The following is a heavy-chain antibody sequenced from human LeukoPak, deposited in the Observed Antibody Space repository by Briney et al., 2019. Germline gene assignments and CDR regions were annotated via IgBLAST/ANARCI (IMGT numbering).Heavy chain of an antibody. D-gene: IGHD3-10*01. V-gene: IGHV4-34*01. J-gene: IGHJ5*02. CDR3: ARYYGSGSYYRMNWFDP. Sequence: SSETLSLTCAVYGGSFSGYYWSWLRQPPGKGLEWIGEINHSGSTNYNPSLKSRVTISVDTSKNQFSLKLSSVTAADTAVYYCARYYGSGSYYRMNWFDPWGQGTLVTVSS. CDR2: INHSGST. CDR1: GGSFSGYY.